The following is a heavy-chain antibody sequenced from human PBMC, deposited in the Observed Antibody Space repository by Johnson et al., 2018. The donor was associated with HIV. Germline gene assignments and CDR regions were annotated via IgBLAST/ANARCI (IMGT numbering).Heavy chain of an antibody. CDR1: GFIFSNYN. J-gene: IGHJ3*01. CDR2: ITSSGSSV. CDR3: ARDATPWGGDYVGYAFDL. Sequence: QVQLVESGGELVKPGGSLRLSCKVSGFIFSNYNMAWIRQSPGKGLECLSYITSSGSSVYYTDFVKGRFTISRDNAKASVSLRMNSLRAEDSGIYYCARDATPWGGDYVGYAFDLWGQGTVVTVSS. D-gene: IGHD4-17*01. V-gene: IGHV3-11*04.